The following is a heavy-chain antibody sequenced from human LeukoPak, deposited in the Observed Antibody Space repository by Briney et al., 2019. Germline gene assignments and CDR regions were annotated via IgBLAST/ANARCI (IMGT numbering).Heavy chain of an antibody. CDR2: IAYDGSNK. V-gene: IGHV3-30*18. D-gene: IGHD2-2*01. CDR1: GFTFSSYA. CDR3: AKDLKEGFCSTTSCYGIDS. J-gene: IGHJ4*02. Sequence: GGSLKLSCAASGFTFSSYAMHWVRQAPGKGLEWVAVIAYDGSNKYYVDSGKGRFTLSRDNSKNTLFLQMNSLRAEDTALYYCAKDLKEGFCSTTSCYGIDSWGQGTLVTVSS.